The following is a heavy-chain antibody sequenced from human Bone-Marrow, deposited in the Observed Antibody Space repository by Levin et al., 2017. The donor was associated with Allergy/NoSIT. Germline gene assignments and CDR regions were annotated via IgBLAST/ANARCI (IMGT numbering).Heavy chain of an antibody. D-gene: IGHD4-17*01. V-gene: IGHV3-30-3*01. CDR2: ISYDGSNK. CDR1: GFTFSSYA. J-gene: IGHJ4*02. CDR3: AREAKGLRSFDY. Sequence: GGSLRLSCAASGFTFSSYAMHWVRQAPGKGLEWVAVISYDGSNKYYADSVKGRFTISRDNSKNTLYLQMNSLRAEDTAVYYCAREAKGLRSFDYWGQGTLVTVSS.